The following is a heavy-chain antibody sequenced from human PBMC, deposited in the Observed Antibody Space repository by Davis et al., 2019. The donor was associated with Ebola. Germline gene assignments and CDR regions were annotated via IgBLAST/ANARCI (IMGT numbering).Heavy chain of an antibody. D-gene: IGHD2-2*01. CDR2: IHHSGST. CDR1: GGSISSSSYY. J-gene: IGHJ5*02. Sequence: SETLSLTCTVSGGSISSSSYYWGWIRQPPGKGLEWIGEIHHSGSTNYNPSLKSRVTISEDTSKNQFSLRLTSATAADTAVYYCARKPARWENWFDPWGQGTLVTVSS. V-gene: IGHV4-39*07. CDR3: ARKPARWENWFDP.